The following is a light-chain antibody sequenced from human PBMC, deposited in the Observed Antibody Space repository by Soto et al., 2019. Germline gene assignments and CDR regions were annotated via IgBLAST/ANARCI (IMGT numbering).Light chain of an antibody. CDR3: SLYKSRKTGV. Sequence: QSALTQPASVSGSPGQSITISCTGSSSDVGGYNYVSWYQQHPGKAPKLMIYDVSNRPSGVSIRFSGSKSGNTASLTISGLQAEDEADYYCSLYKSRKTGVFGGGTKVTVL. V-gene: IGLV2-14*01. J-gene: IGLJ2*01. CDR2: DVS. CDR1: SSDVGGYNY.